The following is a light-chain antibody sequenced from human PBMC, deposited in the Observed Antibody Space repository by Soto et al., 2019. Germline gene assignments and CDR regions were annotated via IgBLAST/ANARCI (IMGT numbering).Light chain of an antibody. CDR3: GTWDVSLSRV. J-gene: IGLJ1*01. CDR1: SSDIGRHH. V-gene: IGLV1-51*02. CDR2: ENT. Sequence: QSVLTQPPSVSAAPGQKVTISCSGSSSDIGRHHVSWYQQLPGTAPKLLIYENTKRPSGIPDRFSGSKSGTSATLGITGLQTGDEADYYCGTWDVSLSRVFGTGTKVTV.